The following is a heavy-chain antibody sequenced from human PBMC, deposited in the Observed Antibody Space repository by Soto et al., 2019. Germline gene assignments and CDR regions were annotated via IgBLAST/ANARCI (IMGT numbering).Heavy chain of an antibody. CDR3: ARDPHYFYDSTGYYDY. D-gene: IGHD3-22*01. J-gene: IGHJ4*02. V-gene: IGHV3-15*07. Sequence: LRLSCAASGFTFSNAWMNWVRQAPGKGLEWVGRIKSKTDGGTTDYAAPVKGRFTISRDDSKNTLYLQMNSLRAEDTAVYYCARDPHYFYDSTGYYDYWGQGTLVTVSS. CDR2: IKSKTDGGTT. CDR1: GFTFSNAW.